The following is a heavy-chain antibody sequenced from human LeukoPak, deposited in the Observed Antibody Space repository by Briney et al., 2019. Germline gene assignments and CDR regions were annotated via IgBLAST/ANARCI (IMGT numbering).Heavy chain of an antibody. V-gene: IGHV3-74*01. Sequence: PGGSLRLSCATSGFTFSTFWMHWVRQAPGKGLVWVSRNGSSTNYADSVRGRFTISRDNAKNTLHLQMNGLRAEDTAVYYCVRDWGYDSSGYWQKYFDSWGQGTLVTVSS. D-gene: IGHD3-22*01. CDR1: GFTFSTFW. CDR3: VRDWGYDSSGYWQKYFDS. J-gene: IGHJ4*02. CDR2: NGSST.